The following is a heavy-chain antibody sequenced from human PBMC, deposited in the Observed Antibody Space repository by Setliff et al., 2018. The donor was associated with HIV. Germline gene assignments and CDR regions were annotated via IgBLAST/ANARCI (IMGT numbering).Heavy chain of an antibody. CDR1: GYSISSDYY. J-gene: IGHJ3*02. V-gene: IGHV4-38-2*02. CDR2: INYSGST. Sequence: KPSETLSLTCTVSGYSISSDYYWGWIRQPPGKGLEWIGSINYSGSTYYNPSLKSRVTISVDTSKNQFSLKLRSVTAADTAVYCCARALPLEWSHDGFDIWGQGAMVTVSS. D-gene: IGHD3-3*01. CDR3: ARALPLEWSHDGFDI.